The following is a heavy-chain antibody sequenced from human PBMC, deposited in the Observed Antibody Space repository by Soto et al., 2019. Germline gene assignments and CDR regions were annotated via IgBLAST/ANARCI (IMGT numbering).Heavy chain of an antibody. CDR1: AGSMSCDDYY. J-gene: IGHJ6*02. D-gene: IGHD3-16*01. Sequence: PSQTLRLPCSASAGSMSCDDYYWYWFHRHPGKGLEWIEITYYRGNTNYTPSLKRRIIMSIDMSENQFSRKLTSVTAADTAVYYGARGWDYYGMDGWGQGTTFTVSS. CDR2: TYYRGNT. V-gene: IGHV4-31*03. CDR3: ARGWDYYGMDG.